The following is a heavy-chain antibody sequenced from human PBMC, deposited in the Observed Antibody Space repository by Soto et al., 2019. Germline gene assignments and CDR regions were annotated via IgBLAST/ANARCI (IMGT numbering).Heavy chain of an antibody. Sequence: EVQLMESGGGLVQPGGSQRLSCAASGFNFNNFAMSWVRQAPGKGLQWVSALSGTGGSTYYADSVKGRFTISRDNYKNTLYLQMNSLRVEDTAVYYCAKVAMLWFGEGMDVWGQGTTVTVSS. D-gene: IGHD3-10*01. J-gene: IGHJ6*02. CDR2: LSGTGGST. CDR1: GFNFNNFA. V-gene: IGHV3-23*01. CDR3: AKVAMLWFGEGMDV.